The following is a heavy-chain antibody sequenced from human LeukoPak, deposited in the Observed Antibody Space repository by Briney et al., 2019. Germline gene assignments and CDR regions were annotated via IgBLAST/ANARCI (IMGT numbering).Heavy chain of an antibody. CDR2: INHSGST. CDR3: ARGSVTNYYYMDV. J-gene: IGHJ6*03. Sequence: KPSETLSLTCAVYGGSFSGYYWSWIRQPPGEGLEGIGEINHSGSTNYNPSLKSRVTISVDTSKNQFSLKLSSVTAAAAAVYYCARGSVTNYYYMDVWGKGTTVTVSS. CDR1: GGSFSGYY. V-gene: IGHV4-34*01. D-gene: IGHD4-11*01.